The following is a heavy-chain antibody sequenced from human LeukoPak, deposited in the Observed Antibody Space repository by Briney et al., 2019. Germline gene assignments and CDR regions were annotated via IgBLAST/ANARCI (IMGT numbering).Heavy chain of an antibody. D-gene: IGHD1/OR15-1a*01. Sequence: ASVKVSCKASGYTFTGYYMHWVRQAPGQGLEWMGWINPNSGGTNYAQKFQGRVTMTRDTSISTAYMEVSRLRSDNTAVYYCARDRSITGTTVPFDYWGQGTLVTVSS. J-gene: IGHJ4*02. CDR2: INPNSGGT. CDR3: ARDRSITGTTVPFDY. V-gene: IGHV1-2*02. CDR1: GYTFTGYY.